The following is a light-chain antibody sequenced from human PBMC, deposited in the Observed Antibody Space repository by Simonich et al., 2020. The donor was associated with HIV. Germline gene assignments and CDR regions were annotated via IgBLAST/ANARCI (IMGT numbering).Light chain of an antibody. J-gene: IGKJ1*01. V-gene: IGKV4-1*01. CDR2: WAS. CDR1: QSVLYSSNNNNY. CDR3: HQYNNWPPWT. Sequence: DIVMTQSPDSLAVSLGERATINCKSSQSVLYSSNNNNYLAWYQHKPGQPPKLLIYWASTRESGVPDRFSGSGSGTDFTLTISSMQSEDFAVYYCHQYNNWPPWTFGQGTKVEIK.